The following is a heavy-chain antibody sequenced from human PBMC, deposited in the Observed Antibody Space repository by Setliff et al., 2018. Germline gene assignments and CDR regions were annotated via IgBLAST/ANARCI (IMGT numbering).Heavy chain of an antibody. CDR2: IYYSGST. CDR3: ARPHCSSTSCYKHPPHAFDI. V-gene: IGHV4-39*01. CDR1: GGSISSSSYY. D-gene: IGHD2-2*02. J-gene: IGHJ3*02. Sequence: SSETLSLTCTVSGGSISSSSYYWGWIRQPPGKGLEWIGSIYYSGSTYYNPSLKSRGTISVDTSKNQFSLKLSSVTAADTAVYYCARPHCSSTSCYKHPPHAFDIWGQGTMVTVSS.